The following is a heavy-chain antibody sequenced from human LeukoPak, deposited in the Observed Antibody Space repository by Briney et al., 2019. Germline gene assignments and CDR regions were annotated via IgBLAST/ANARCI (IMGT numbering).Heavy chain of an antibody. D-gene: IGHD3-22*01. CDR2: ISDSGGRT. J-gene: IGHJ4*02. CDR3: AKRGVVIRVILVGFHKEAYYFDS. V-gene: IGHV3-23*01. CDR1: GITLSNYG. Sequence: GRSPRLSCAVSGITLSNYGMSWVRQAPGKGLEWVAGISDSGGRTNYADSVKGRFAISRDNPKNTLNLQMNSLRAEDTAVYFCAKRGVVIRVILVGFHKEAYYFDSWGQGALVTVSS.